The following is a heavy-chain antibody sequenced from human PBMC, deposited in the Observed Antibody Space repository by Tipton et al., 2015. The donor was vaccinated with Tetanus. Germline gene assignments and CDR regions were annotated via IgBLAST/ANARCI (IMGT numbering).Heavy chain of an antibody. Sequence: SLRLSCTASGFNIGRYWMTWVRQAPGRGLEWVASIKYDGSETYSVDSVKGRFTVSRDNSKNTLYLQMNSLRAEDTAVYYCAKDQTLSMVRDTRSFDYWGQGTLVTVSS. CDR2: IKYDGSET. D-gene: IGHD3-10*01. V-gene: IGHV3-7*03. CDR3: AKDQTLSMVRDTRSFDY. CDR1: GFNIGRYW. J-gene: IGHJ4*02.